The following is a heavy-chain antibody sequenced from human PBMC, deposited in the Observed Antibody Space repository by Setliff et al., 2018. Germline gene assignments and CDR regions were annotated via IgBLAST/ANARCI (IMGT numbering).Heavy chain of an antibody. CDR3: VRHWDFCGGDCPHNSIDY. J-gene: IGHJ4*02. V-gene: IGHV4-39*01. CDR2: IYYSATT. D-gene: IGHD2-21*02. CDR1: GDSISSNSHY. Sequence: PSETLSLTCIVSGDSISSNSHYWGWIRQPPGKGLEWIGTIYYSATTYCNPSLKSRITISVDTSKNQFSLRLSSVTAADTAVYYCVRHWDFCGGDCPHNSIDYWGQGTLVTVS.